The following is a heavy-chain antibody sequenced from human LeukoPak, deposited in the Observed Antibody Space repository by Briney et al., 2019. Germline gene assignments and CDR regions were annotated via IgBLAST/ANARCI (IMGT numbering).Heavy chain of an antibody. Sequence: GGSLRLSCAASGFTFSTYAMHWVRQAPGKGLEWVAVISHDGSNKYYADSVKGRFTISRDNSKNTLYLQMNSLRAEDTAVYYCARVVVSSSSDYFDYWGQGTLVTVSS. CDR2: ISHDGSNK. J-gene: IGHJ4*02. CDR3: ARVVVSSSSDYFDY. CDR1: GFTFSTYA. V-gene: IGHV3-30*04. D-gene: IGHD6-6*01.